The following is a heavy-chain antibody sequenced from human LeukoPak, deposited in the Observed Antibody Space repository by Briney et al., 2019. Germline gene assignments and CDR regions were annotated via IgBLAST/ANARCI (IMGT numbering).Heavy chain of an antibody. CDR2: ISSSDNTI. D-gene: IGHD3-16*02. CDR3: TRTGYRHGMVV. CDR1: EFTFTGYE. V-gene: IGHV3-48*03. Sequence: GGPLSLFCAASEFTFTGYELNWLRQAPGRGLEWVSYISSSDNTISYADSVKGRFTICRDNAKNSLYLQVISLRAEDTAVYYCTRTGYRHGMVVWGQGTTVTVSS. J-gene: IGHJ6*02.